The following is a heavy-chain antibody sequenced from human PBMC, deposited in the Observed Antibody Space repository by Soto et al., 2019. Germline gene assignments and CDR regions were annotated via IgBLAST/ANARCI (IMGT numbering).Heavy chain of an antibody. D-gene: IGHD1-26*01. J-gene: IGHJ6*03. V-gene: IGHV4-4*02. CDR1: GGSISISNW. CDR2: IHHSGST. Sequence: QVQLQESGPGLVKPSETLSLTCAVSGGSISISNWWSWVRQTPGKGLEWIGQIHHSGSTNYSPSLTSRVTISVDKSQNQFSLKMNSVTAAHTAVYYCARGGYYFYMDVWGKGTTVTVSS. CDR3: ARGGYYFYMDV.